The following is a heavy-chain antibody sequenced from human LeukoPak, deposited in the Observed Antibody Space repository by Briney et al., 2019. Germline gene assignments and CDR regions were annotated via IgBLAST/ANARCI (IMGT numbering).Heavy chain of an antibody. J-gene: IGHJ5*02. Sequence: KTGGSLRLSCAASGFTFSNAWMSWVRQAPGKGLEWLGRIKSKTDGGTTDYAAPVKGRFTISRDDSKTTLYLQMNSLKTEDTAVYYCTTRCSNTSCFGNWFDPWGQGTLVTVSP. CDR2: IKSKTDGGTT. CDR1: GFTFSNAW. CDR3: TTRCSNTSCFGNWFDP. V-gene: IGHV3-15*01. D-gene: IGHD2-2*01.